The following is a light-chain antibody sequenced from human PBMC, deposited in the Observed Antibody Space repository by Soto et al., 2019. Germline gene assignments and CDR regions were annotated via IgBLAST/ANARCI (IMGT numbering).Light chain of an antibody. Sequence: QSVLTQPPSVSGPPGQRVTISCTGSSSNIGAGYDVHWYQQLPGTAPTLLISGNNNRPSGVPDRLSGSKSGTSASLAITGLRAEDEADYFCQSYDSSLSGYVFGTGTKVTVL. CDR2: GNN. V-gene: IGLV1-40*01. CDR3: QSYDSSLSGYV. CDR1: SSNIGAGYD. J-gene: IGLJ1*01.